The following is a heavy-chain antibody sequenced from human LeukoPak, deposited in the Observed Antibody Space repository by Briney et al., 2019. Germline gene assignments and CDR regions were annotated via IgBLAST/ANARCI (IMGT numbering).Heavy chain of an antibody. Sequence: SETLSLTCTVSGGSISSYYWSWIRQPPGKGLEWIGYIYYSGSTNYNPSLKSRVTISVDTSKNQFSLKVSSVTAADTAVYYCAREGQWLGDPFDYWGQGTLVSVSS. D-gene: IGHD6-19*01. CDR3: AREGQWLGDPFDY. J-gene: IGHJ4*02. CDR1: GGSISSYY. V-gene: IGHV4-59*01. CDR2: IYYSGST.